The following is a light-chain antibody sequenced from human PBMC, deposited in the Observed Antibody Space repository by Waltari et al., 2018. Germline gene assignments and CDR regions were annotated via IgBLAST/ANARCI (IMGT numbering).Light chain of an antibody. V-gene: IGKV2-28*01. CDR3: QQYNNPPAFT. CDR1: QSLLHSNGNNY. J-gene: IGKJ3*01. CDR2: LGS. Sequence: DIVMTQSPLSLPVTPGEPASISCRSSQSLLHSNGNNYLNWYLQKPGQSPQVLIYLGSNRASGVPDRFSGSGSGTDFTLTISSLQAEDVAVYYCQQYNNPPAFTFGPGTKVDIK.